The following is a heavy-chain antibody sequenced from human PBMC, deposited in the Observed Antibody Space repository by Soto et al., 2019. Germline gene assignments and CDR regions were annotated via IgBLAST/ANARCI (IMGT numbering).Heavy chain of an antibody. D-gene: IGHD3-10*01. CDR3: ERDKTGSGAYGMDV. Sequence: PGGSLRLSCAASGFTFSSYSMNWVRQAPGKGLEWVSSISSSSSYIYYADSVKGRFTISRDNAKNSLYLQMNSLRAEDTAVYYCERDKTGSGAYGMDVWGQGTTVTVSS. J-gene: IGHJ6*02. CDR2: ISSSSSYI. V-gene: IGHV3-21*01. CDR1: GFTFSSYS.